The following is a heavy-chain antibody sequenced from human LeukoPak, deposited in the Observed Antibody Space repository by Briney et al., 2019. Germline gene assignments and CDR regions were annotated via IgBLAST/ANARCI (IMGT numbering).Heavy chain of an antibody. CDR3: TTEVPNGDLRLDH. D-gene: IGHD4-17*01. Sequence: GGSLRLSCTASGFSFRSYNLQGVGQAPGKGGEGVAVISYNGGYIHYEDSVKGRFTISRDDSKNTLSLQMGGLRAEDTALYYCTTEVPNGDLRLDHWGQGTLVTVSS. CDR1: GFSFRSYN. CDR2: ISYNGGYI. J-gene: IGHJ4*02. V-gene: IGHV3-33*01.